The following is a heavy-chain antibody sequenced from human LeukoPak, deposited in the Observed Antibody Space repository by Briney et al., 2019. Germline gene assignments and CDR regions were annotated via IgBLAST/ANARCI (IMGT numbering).Heavy chain of an antibody. Sequence: GGSLRLSCAASGFTFSSYAMSWVRQAPGKGLEWVALISWDGGRTYYADSVKGRFTITRDNSKNSLHLQMNSLKTEDTALYYCAKDIGRDYWYYFDDWGQGTLVTVSS. D-gene: IGHD2-21*01. V-gene: IGHV3-43*01. CDR2: ISWDGGRT. CDR3: AKDIGRDYWYYFDD. CDR1: GFTFSSYA. J-gene: IGHJ4*02.